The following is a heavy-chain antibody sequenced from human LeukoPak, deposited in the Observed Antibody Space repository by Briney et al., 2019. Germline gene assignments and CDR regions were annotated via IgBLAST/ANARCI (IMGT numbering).Heavy chain of an antibody. D-gene: IGHD1-14*01. V-gene: IGHV3-21*01. CDR3: ARTGLPSDAFDI. J-gene: IGHJ3*02. CDR1: GFTFSSYS. CDR2: ISSSSSYI. Sequence: PGGSLRLSCAASGFTFSSYSMNWVRQAPGKGLELVSSISSSSSYIYYADSVKGRFTISRDNAKNSLYLQMNSLRAEDTAVYYYARTGLPSDAFDIWGQGTMVTVSS.